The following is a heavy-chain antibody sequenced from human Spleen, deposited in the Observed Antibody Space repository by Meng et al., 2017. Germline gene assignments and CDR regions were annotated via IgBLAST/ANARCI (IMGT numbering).Heavy chain of an antibody. Sequence: GESLKISCAASGFTFSSYSMNWVRQAPGKGLEWVSSISSSSSYIYYADSVKGRFTISRDNAKNSLYLQVNSLRAEDTAVYYCARGESDIVVVPANNDYWGQGTLVTVSS. CDR2: ISSSSSYI. D-gene: IGHD2-2*01. J-gene: IGHJ4*02. CDR1: GFTFSSYS. CDR3: ARGESDIVVVPANNDY. V-gene: IGHV3-21*01.